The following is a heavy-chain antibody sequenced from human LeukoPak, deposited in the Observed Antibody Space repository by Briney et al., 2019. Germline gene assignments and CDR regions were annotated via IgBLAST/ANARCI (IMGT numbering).Heavy chain of an antibody. CDR2: IRSKADNYAT. Sequence: QAGGSLRLSCAASGFIFSGSPILWVRQASGKGLEWVGRIRSKADNYATAYAASVQGRCTISRDDSKSTAYLQLNSLKTEDTAVYYCTQSNYWGQGALVTVSS. V-gene: IGHV3-73*01. CDR1: GFIFSGSP. CDR3: TQSNY. J-gene: IGHJ4*02.